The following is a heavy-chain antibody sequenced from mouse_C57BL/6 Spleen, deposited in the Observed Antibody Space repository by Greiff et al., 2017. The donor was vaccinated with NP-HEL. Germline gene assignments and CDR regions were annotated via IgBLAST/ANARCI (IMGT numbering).Heavy chain of an antibody. J-gene: IGHJ4*01. D-gene: IGHD3-2*02. CDR1: GYTFTSYW. CDR2: IDPSDSYT. CDR3: ARRGRLRLRNAMDY. V-gene: IGHV1-50*01. Sequence: QVQLQQPGAELVKPGASVKLSCKASGYTFTSYWMQWVKQRPGQGLEWIGEIDPSDSYTNYNQKFKGKATLTVDTSSTPAYMQLSSLTSEDSAVYYCARRGRLRLRNAMDYWGQGTSVTVSS.